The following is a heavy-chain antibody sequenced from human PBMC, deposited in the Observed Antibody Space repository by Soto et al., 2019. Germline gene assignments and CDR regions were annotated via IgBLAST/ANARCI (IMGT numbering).Heavy chain of an antibody. V-gene: IGHV1-69*04. CDR3: ATSYGSGYRAFDF. D-gene: IGHD3-10*01. CDR2: VNPILSMS. CDR1: GDTFNFYS. J-gene: IGHJ4*02. Sequence: QVQLVQSGAEVKRPGSSVKVSCKASGDTFNFYSINWVRQAPGLGLEWMGRVNPILSMSNYAQRFQGRVTMTADKSTSTAYVELSGLRSADTAIYYCATSYGSGYRAFDFWGQGALVTVSS.